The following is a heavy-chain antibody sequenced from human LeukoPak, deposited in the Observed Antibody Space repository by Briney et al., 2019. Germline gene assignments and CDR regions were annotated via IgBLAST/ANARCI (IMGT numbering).Heavy chain of an antibody. V-gene: IGHV3-9*01. CDR1: GFTFDDYA. CDR3: AKAGDSSGHYGMDV. D-gene: IGHD3-22*01. J-gene: IGHJ6*02. Sequence: PGGSLRLSCAASGFTFDDYAMHWVRQAPGKGLEWVSGISWNSGSIGYADSVKGRFTISRDNAKNSLYLQMNSLRAEDTALYYSAKAGDSSGHYGMDVWGQGTTVTVSS. CDR2: ISWNSGSI.